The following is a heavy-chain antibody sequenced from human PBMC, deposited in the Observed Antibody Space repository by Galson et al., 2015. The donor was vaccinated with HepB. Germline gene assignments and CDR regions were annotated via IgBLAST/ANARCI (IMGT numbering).Heavy chain of an antibody. CDR2: ISAYNRKT. J-gene: IGHJ5*02. D-gene: IGHD2-15*01. CDR3: ARGALVVGVAATLNNWFDP. CDR1: GYTFSTYS. Sequence: SVKVSCKVSGYTFSTYSVTWVRQAPGQGLEWMGWISAYNRKTNYAQKFQGRVSMTTDTSTCTVYMELRRLRSDDTAIYYCARGALVVGVAATLNNWFDPWGQGTLVTVSS. V-gene: IGHV1-18*01.